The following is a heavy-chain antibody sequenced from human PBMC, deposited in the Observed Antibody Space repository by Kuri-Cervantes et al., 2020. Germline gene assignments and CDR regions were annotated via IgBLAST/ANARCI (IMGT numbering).Heavy chain of an antibody. CDR1: GGSISGYY. CDR3: ARGGGSSWPTFEF. V-gene: IGHV4-59*12. J-gene: IGHJ4*02. D-gene: IGHD6-13*01. CDR2: IYYSGST. Sequence: SETLSLTCTVSGGSISGYYWSWIRQPPGKGLEWIGTIYYSGSTHYNPSLKTRVTISVDMSKNQFSLQLSSVTAADTAVYYCARGGGSSWPTFEFWGQGTLVTVSS.